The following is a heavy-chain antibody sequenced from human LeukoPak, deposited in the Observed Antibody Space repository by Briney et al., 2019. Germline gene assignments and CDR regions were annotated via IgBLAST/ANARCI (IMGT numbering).Heavy chain of an antibody. V-gene: IGHV1-8*01. CDR1: GYTFTSYD. CDR3: ARVDIVVVPAAMTYYYYGMDV. J-gene: IGHJ6*02. Sequence: ASVKVSCKASGYTFTSYDINWVRQATGQGLXXXXXXXXXXXXTGXAXNXXXRXXXXXXXXXXXXXXELSSLRSEDTAVYYCARVDIVVVPAAMTYYYYGMDVWGQGTTVTVSS. D-gene: IGHD2-2*01. CDR2: XXXXXXXT.